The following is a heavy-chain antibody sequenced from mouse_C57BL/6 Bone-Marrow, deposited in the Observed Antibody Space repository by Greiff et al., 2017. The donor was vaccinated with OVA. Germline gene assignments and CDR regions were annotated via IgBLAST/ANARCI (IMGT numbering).Heavy chain of an antibody. D-gene: IGHD2-4*01. CDR2: IWSGGST. J-gene: IGHJ1*03. CDR1: GFSLTSYG. V-gene: IGHV2-2*01. Sequence: QVQLKESGPGLVQPSQSLSITCTVSGFSLTSYGVHWVRQSPGKGLEWLGVIWSGGSTDYNAAFISRLSISKDNSKSQVFFKMNSLQADDTVIYYGARHLYYDYDGYFDVWGTGTTVTVSS. CDR3: ARHLYYDYDGYFDV.